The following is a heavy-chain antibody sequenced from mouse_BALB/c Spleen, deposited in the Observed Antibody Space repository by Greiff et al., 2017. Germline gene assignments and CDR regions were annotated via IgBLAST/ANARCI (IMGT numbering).Heavy chain of an antibody. CDR3: RRGNYGGAMDY. CDR2: IDPENGDT. Sequence: VQLQQSGAELVRSGASVKLSCTASGFNIKDYYMHWVKQRPEQGLEWIGWIDPENGDTEYAPKFQGKATMTADTSSNTAYLQLSSLTSEDTAVYYCRRGNYGGAMDYWGQGTSVTVSS. CDR1: GFNIKDYY. J-gene: IGHJ4*01. V-gene: IGHV14-4*02. D-gene: IGHD2-1*01.